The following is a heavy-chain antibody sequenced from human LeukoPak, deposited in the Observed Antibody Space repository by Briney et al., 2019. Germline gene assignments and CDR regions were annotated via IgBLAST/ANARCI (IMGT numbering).Heavy chain of an antibody. Sequence: SVKVSCKASGGTFSSYAISWVRQAPGQGLEWMGGIISIFGTANYAQKFQGRVTITTDESTSTAYMELSSLRSEDTAVYYCARNPPYCNSTSCSEGPCYYYYYMDVWGKGTTVTVSS. J-gene: IGHJ6*03. D-gene: IGHD2-2*01. CDR1: GGTFSSYA. CDR2: IISIFGTA. CDR3: ARNPPYCNSTSCSEGPCYYYYYMDV. V-gene: IGHV1-69*05.